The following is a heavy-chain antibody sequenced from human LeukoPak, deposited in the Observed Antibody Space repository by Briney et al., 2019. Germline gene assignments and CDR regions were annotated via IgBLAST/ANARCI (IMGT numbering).Heavy chain of an antibody. D-gene: IGHD5-12*01. CDR1: GFTFSSYD. V-gene: IGHV3-13*01. J-gene: IGHJ4*02. Sequence: GGSLRLSCAASGFTFSSYDMHWVRHATGKGLEWVSAIGTAGDTYYPGSVKGRFTISRENAKNSLYLQMNSLRAGDTAVYYCATGYSGYDSNFDYWGQGTLVTVSS. CDR2: IGTAGDT. CDR3: ATGYSGYDSNFDY.